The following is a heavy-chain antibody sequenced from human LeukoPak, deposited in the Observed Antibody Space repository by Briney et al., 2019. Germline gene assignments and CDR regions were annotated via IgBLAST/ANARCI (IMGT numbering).Heavy chain of an antibody. CDR2: IIPIFGTA. CDR1: GGTFSSYA. D-gene: IGHD6-19*01. J-gene: IGHJ4*02. V-gene: IGHV1-69*05. Sequence: SVKVSCKASGGTFSSYAISWVRQAPGQGLEWMGGIIPIFGTANYAQKFQGRVTITTDESTSTAYMELSSLRSEDMAVYYCASLDSKAVAIDYWGQGTLVTVSS. CDR3: ASLDSKAVAIDY.